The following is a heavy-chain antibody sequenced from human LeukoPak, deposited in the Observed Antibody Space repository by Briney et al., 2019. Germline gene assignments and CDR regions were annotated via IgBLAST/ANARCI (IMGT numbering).Heavy chain of an antibody. Sequence: SQTLSLTCAISGDRVSNNNADWNWIRQSASRGLEWLGRTYYRSKWYNDYAVSVKSRITISPDTSKNHFSLQLNSVTPEDTAVYICARVDFGEYLNWFDPWGQGTLVTVSS. CDR1: GDRVSNNNAD. CDR3: ARVDFGEYLNWFDP. D-gene: IGHD3-10*01. CDR2: TYYRSKWYN. J-gene: IGHJ5*02. V-gene: IGHV6-1*01.